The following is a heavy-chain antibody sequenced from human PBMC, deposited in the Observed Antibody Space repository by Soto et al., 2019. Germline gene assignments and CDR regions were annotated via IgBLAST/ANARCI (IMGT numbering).Heavy chain of an antibody. CDR1: GGTFSSYT. CDR2: IIPILGIA. D-gene: IGHD2-2*03. Sequence: ASVKVSCKASGGTFSSYTISWVRQAPGQGLEWMGRIIPILGIANYAQKFQGRVTITADKSTSTAYMELSSLRSEDTAVYYCARDLSRMDIVVVPAAQRGQGTLVTVSS. J-gene: IGHJ4*02. CDR3: ARDLSRMDIVVVPAAQ. V-gene: IGHV1-69*04.